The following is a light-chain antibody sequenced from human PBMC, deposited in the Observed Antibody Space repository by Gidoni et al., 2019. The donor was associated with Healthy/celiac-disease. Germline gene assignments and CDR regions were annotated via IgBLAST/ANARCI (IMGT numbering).Light chain of an antibody. CDR3: QQYGSSPMYT. Sequence: ETVLTQSPGTLSLSPGARATLSCRASQSVSSSYLAWYQQKPGQAPRLLIYGASSRATGIPDRFSGSGSGTYFTLTISRLEPEDFAVYYCQQYGSSPMYTFGQGTKLEIK. CDR1: QSVSSSY. CDR2: GAS. V-gene: IGKV3-20*01. J-gene: IGKJ2*01.